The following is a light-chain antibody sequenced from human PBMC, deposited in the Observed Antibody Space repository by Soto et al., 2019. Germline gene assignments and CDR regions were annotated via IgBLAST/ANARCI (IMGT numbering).Light chain of an antibody. CDR2: ATT. CDR3: QQRTHWRPYT. V-gene: IGKV3-11*01. CDR1: QSVSSY. J-gene: IGKJ2*01. Sequence: IVLTQSPATLSLSPGERATLSCRASQSVSSYLAWYQQKTGQGPRLLIFATTTRATGIPARFSGSGSGTDFTLTISSLEPEDFAVYYCQQRTHWRPYTFGQGTRLEIK.